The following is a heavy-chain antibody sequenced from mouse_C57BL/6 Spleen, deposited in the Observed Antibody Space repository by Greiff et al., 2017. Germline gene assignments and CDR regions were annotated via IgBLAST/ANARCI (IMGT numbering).Heavy chain of an antibody. CDR3: TSPYYYGSSNWYFDV. CDR2: IDPENGDT. CDR1: GFNIKDDY. J-gene: IGHJ1*03. V-gene: IGHV14-4*01. Sequence: EVQLVESGAELVRPGASVKLSCTASGFNIKDDYMHWVKQRPEQGLEWIGWIDPENGDTEYASKFQGKATITADTSSNTAYLQLSSLTSEDTAVYYCTSPYYYGSSNWYFDVWGTGTTVTVSS. D-gene: IGHD1-1*01.